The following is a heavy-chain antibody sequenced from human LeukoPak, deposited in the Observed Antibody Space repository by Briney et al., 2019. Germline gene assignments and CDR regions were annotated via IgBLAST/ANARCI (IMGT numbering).Heavy chain of an antibody. CDR3: ARGLWSGYYRLNWFDP. Sequence: ASVKVSCKASGYTFTSYYMHWVRQAPGQGLEWMGWMNPNSGNTGYAQKFQGRVTITRNTSISTAYMELSSLRSEDTAVYYCARGLWSGYYRLNWFDPWGQGTLVTVSS. CDR1: GYTFTSYY. D-gene: IGHD3-3*01. V-gene: IGHV1-8*01. J-gene: IGHJ5*02. CDR2: MNPNSGNT.